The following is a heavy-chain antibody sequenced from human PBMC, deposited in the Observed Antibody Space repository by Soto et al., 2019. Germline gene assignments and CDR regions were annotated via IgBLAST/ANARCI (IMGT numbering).Heavy chain of an antibody. D-gene: IGHD3-10*02. V-gene: IGHV4-38-2*01. Sequence: PSETLSLTCAVSGDSISTRSYWACIRQPPGKGLEYIGSIYHSETTYYKPSLMGRVTISTDTSKNPFSLKLSSVTAADSAVYYCARADNVGDYPHLGQGTLVTVSS. CDR1: GDSISTRSY. J-gene: IGHJ4*02. CDR3: ARADNVGDYPH. CDR2: IYHSETT.